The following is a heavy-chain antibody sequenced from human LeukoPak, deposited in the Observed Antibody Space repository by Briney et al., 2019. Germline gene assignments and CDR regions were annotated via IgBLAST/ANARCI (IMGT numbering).Heavy chain of an antibody. J-gene: IGHJ5*02. CDR3: ARGGYYGSGNDFRFDP. CDR2: IHYTGST. V-gene: IGHV4-59*01. D-gene: IGHD3-10*01. CDR1: SGSISSYY. Sequence: SETLSLTCTVSSGSISSYYWGWIRQPPGKGLECIGYIHYTGSTNYNPSLKSRVTISVDTSKSQFSLKLSSVTAADTAIYYCARGGYYGSGNDFRFDPWGQGTLVTVSS.